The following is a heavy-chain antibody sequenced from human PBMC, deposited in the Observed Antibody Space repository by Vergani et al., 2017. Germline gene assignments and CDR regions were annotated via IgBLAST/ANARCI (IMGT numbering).Heavy chain of an antibody. CDR2: IYYSGST. CDR1: GGSISSSSYY. V-gene: IGHV4-39*07. Sequence: QLQLQESGPGLVKPSETLSLTCTVSGGSISSSSYYWGWIRQPPGKGLEWIGSIYYSGSTYYNPSLKSRVTISVDTSKNQFSLKLSSVTAADTAVYYCARGAHYYYYYMDVWGKGTTVTVSS. CDR3: ARGAHYYYYYMDV. J-gene: IGHJ6*03.